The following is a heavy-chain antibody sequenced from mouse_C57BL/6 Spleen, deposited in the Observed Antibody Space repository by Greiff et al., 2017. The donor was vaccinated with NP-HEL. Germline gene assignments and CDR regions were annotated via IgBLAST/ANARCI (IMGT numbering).Heavy chain of an antibody. V-gene: IGHV1-15*01. J-gene: IGHJ4*01. CDR3: TRLVLGRKSYYAMDY. D-gene: IGHD4-1*01. CDR2: IDPETGGT. CDR1: GYTFTDYE. Sequence: VQLQQSGAELVRPGASVTLSCKASGYTFTDYEMHWVKQTPVHGLEWIGAIDPETGGTAYNQKFKGKAILTADKSSSTAYMELRSLTSEDSAVYYCTRLVLGRKSYYAMDYWGQGTSVTVSS.